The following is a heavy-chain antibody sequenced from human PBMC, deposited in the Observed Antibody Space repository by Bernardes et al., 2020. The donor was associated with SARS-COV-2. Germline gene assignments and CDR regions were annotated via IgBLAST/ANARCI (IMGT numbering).Heavy chain of an antibody. J-gene: IGHJ4*02. D-gene: IGHD3-10*01. CDR3: AKDYPEKAGGSGEDSFFDY. Sequence: GPVSLSCAASGISFSDYAMSWVRQVPGKGLEWVSGIIGNGGGTYYADSVKGRFTISRDISKKILYLQMHSLRAEDTAVYFCAKDYPEKAGGSGEDSFFDYWGQGTLVTVSS. V-gene: IGHV3-23*01. CDR1: GISFSDYA. CDR2: IIGNGGGT.